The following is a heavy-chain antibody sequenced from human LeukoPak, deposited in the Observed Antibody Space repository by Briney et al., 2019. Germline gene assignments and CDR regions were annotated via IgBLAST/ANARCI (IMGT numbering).Heavy chain of an antibody. D-gene: IGHD6-13*01. V-gene: IGHV4-61*02. J-gene: IGHJ5*02. Sequence: SETLSLTCTVSGGSISSGSYYWSWIRQPAGKGLEWIGRIYTSGSTNYNPSLKSRVTISVDTSKNQFSLKLSSVTAADTAVYYCARMPIAAAGVAWFDPWGQGTLVTVSS. CDR2: IYTSGST. CDR3: ARMPIAAAGVAWFDP. CDR1: GGSISSGSYY.